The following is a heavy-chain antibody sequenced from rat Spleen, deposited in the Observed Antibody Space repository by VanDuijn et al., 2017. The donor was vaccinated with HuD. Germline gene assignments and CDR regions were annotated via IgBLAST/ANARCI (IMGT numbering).Heavy chain of an antibody. J-gene: IGHJ2*01. D-gene: IGHD1-9*01. V-gene: IGHV5-25*01. CDR3: ARHGYNSYFDY. Sequence: EVQLMESGGALVQPGRSLKLSCAASGFTFSSYDMAWVRQAPTKGLEWVASISPSGGSTYYRDSMKGRFTVSRDNAKSSLYLQMDGLRSEDTATYFCARHGYNSYFDYWGQGVMVTVSS. CDR1: GFTFSSYD. CDR2: ISPSGGST.